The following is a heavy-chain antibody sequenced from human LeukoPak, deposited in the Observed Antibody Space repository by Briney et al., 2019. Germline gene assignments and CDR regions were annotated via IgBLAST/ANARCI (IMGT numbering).Heavy chain of an antibody. CDR2: IRYDGSNR. D-gene: IGHD5-18*01. CDR3: ASGRDTTIDY. CDR1: GFTFSSYG. Sequence: PGGSLRLSCAASGFTFSSYGMHWVRRAPGKGLEWVTFIRYDGSNRYYADSVKGRFTISRDNSKNTLYLQMNSLRAEDTAVYYCASGRDTTIDYWGQGTLVIVSS. V-gene: IGHV3-30*02. J-gene: IGHJ4*02.